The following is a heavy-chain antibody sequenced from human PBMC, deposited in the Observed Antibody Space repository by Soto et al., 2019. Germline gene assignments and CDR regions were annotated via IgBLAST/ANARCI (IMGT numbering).Heavy chain of an antibody. Sequence: QVQLQQSGPGLVKPSQTLSLTCAISGDSVSSNSAAWNWIRQSPSRGLEWLGRTYYRSRWYNDYAVSVKSRIPAKPVTTRIPCSLQLKSVTPEDTAIYYCARTEGYFDYWGKGTIVTVAS. CDR3: ARTEGYFDY. V-gene: IGHV6-1*01. CDR2: TYYRSRWYN. J-gene: IGHJ4*02. CDR1: GDSVSSNSAA.